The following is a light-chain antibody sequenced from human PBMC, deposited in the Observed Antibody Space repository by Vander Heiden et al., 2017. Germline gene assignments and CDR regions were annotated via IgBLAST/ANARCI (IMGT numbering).Light chain of an antibody. J-gene: IGKJ4*01. CDR1: QSLSSS. V-gene: IGKV3-11*01. CDR2: DAS. CDR3: QQRGNWPVA. Sequence: EIVLTHSPATLSLSPGERATLSCRASQSLSSSLAWYQQKPGQAPRLLIYDASNRATGIPARFSGSGSETDFTLTISSLEPEDFAVYYCQQRGNWPVAFGGGTTVEIK.